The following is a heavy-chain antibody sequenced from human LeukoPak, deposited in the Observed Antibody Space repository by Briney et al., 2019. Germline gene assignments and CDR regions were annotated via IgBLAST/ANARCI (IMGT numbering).Heavy chain of an antibody. J-gene: IGHJ4*02. CDR1: GFTFSSYT. Sequence: GSLRLSCAASGFTFSSYTMSWVRQAPGKGLEWVSTITTSDGNTYYADSVKGWFTVSRDNSKNTLFLQMNSLRAEDTAVYYCAKDGGLWVSAHWGDSWGRGTLVTVSS. V-gene: IGHV3-23*01. CDR2: ITTSDGNT. D-gene: IGHD7-27*01. CDR3: AKDGGLWVSAHWGDS.